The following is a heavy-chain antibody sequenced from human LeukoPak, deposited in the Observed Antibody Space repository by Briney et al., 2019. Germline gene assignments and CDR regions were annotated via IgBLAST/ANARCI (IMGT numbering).Heavy chain of an antibody. J-gene: IGHJ4*02. CDR1: GGSIGSSSYY. D-gene: IGHD3-3*01. CDR2: LYYSGST. CDR3: QSRFLEWLLDY. Sequence: SETLSLTCTVSGGSIGSSSYYWGWIRQPPGKGLEWIGSLYYSGSTYQNPSLKSRVTISVDTSKNQFSLKLNSVTAADTAMYYCQSRFLEWLLDYWGQGTLVTVSS. V-gene: IGHV4-39*01.